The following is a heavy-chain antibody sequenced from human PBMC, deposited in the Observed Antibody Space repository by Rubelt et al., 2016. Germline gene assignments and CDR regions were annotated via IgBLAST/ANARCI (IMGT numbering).Heavy chain of an antibody. J-gene: IGHJ4*02. D-gene: IGHD2-21*02. CDR3: ATRDVVVTAYDDY. CDR2: INPNSGGT. V-gene: IGHV1-2*07. Sequence: QVQLVQSGAEVKKPGASVKVSCKASGYTFTSYDINWVRQATGQGLEWMGWINPNSGGTNYARKFRGRVTMTRDPSISTAYMELRRLRFDDTAVYYCATRDVVVTAYDDYWGQGTLVTVSS. CDR1: GYTFTSYD.